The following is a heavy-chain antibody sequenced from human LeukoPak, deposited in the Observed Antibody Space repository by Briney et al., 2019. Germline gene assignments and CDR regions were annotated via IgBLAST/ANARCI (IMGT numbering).Heavy chain of an antibody. V-gene: IGHV4-59*01. CDR1: GGSITGYS. CDR2: ISYRGAT. J-gene: IGHJ4*02. Sequence: PSETLFLTCTVSGGSITGYSWSWFRQSPVKGLEWIGYISYRGATNSNPSLKSRVTVSLDMSKNQFSLKLNSVTAADTAVYYCARGTAAVYWGQGTLVTVSS. CDR3: ARGTAAVY. D-gene: IGHD6-25*01.